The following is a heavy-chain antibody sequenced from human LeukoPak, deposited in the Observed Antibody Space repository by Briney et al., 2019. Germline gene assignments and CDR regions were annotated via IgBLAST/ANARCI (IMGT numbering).Heavy chain of an antibody. Sequence: GGSLRLSCAASGFTFSSYGMHWVRQAPGKGLEGGAGIWYDGSNKYYADSVKGRFTISRDNTKNTLYLQMNSLRAEDTAVYYCARDNGDTGYFDYWGQGTLVTVSS. V-gene: IGHV3-33*01. CDR2: IWYDGSNK. CDR3: ARDNGDTGYFDY. CDR1: GFTFSSYG. J-gene: IGHJ4*02. D-gene: IGHD5-18*01.